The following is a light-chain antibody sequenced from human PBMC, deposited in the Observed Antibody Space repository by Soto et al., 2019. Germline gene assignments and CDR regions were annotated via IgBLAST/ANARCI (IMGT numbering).Light chain of an antibody. Sequence: DIQMTQSPSSLSASVGDRVTITCRASQSISTYLNWYQQKVGKAPKLLIYAASSLQRGVPSMFSGSGSGTDFTLTILSLQPEDFATYYCQQRYSTPRTFGQGTKLEIK. CDR1: QSISTY. J-gene: IGKJ2*02. CDR3: QQRYSTPRT. CDR2: AAS. V-gene: IGKV1-39*01.